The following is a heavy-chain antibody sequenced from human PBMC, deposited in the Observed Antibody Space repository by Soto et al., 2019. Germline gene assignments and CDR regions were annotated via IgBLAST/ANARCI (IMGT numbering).Heavy chain of an antibody. CDR2: IIPIFGTA. V-gene: IGHV1-69*01. J-gene: IGHJ4*02. CDR1: GGTFSSYA. CDR3: ARGGITMVRGAIKGFDY. D-gene: IGHD3-10*01. Sequence: QVQLVQSGAEVKKPGSSVKVSCKASGGTFSSYAISWVRQAPGQGLEWMGGIIPIFGTANYAQKFQGRVTITAEESTSTAYMELSSLKSEDTAVYYCARGGITMVRGAIKGFDYWGQGTLVTVSS.